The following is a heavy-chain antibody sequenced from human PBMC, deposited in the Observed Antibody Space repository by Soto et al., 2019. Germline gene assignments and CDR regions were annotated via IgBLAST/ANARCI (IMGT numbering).Heavy chain of an antibody. CDR2: IIPIFGTT. V-gene: IGHV1-69*12. CDR1: GGTFSSYA. J-gene: IGHJ2*01. Sequence: QVQLVQSGAEVKKPGSSVKVSCKASGGTFSSYAISWVRQAPGQGLEWMGGIIPIFGTTNYAQKFQGRVTITADXSXSXTYMELSSLRSEDTAMYYCARVVTVVKSFHYWYFDLWGRGTLVTVSS. CDR3: ARVVTVVKSFHYWYFDL. D-gene: IGHD2-15*01.